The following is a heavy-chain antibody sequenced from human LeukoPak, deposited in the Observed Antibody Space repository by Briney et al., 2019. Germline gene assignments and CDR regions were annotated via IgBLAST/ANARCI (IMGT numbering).Heavy chain of an antibody. CDR1: GGSFSGYY. CDR3: ARSYASSGYYYARGDAPYYFDY. J-gene: IGHJ4*02. Sequence: SETLSLTCAVYGGSFSGYYWRWLRQPPGKGLEWIGEINHSGSTNYNPSLKSRVTISVDTSKHQFSLKLSSVTAADTAVYYCARSYASSGYYYARGDAPYYFDYWGQGTLVTVSS. D-gene: IGHD3-22*01. CDR2: INHSGST. V-gene: IGHV4-34*01.